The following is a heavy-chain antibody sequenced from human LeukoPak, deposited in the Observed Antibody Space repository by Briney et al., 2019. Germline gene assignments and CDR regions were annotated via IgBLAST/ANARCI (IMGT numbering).Heavy chain of an antibody. CDR1: GGTFSSYA. CDR2: IIPIFGTA. V-gene: IGHV1-69*05. Sequence: SVKVSCKASGGTFSSYAISWVRQAPGQGLEWMGGIIPIFGTANYAQKFQGRVTITTDESTSTAYMELSSLGSEDTAVYYCAGDVSGYSSGWTFDAFDIWGQGTMVTVSS. CDR3: AGDVSGYSSGWTFDAFDI. J-gene: IGHJ3*02. D-gene: IGHD6-19*01.